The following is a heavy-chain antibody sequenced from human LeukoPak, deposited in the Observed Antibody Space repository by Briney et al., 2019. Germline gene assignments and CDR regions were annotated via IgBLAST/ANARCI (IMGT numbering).Heavy chain of an antibody. V-gene: IGHV3-30*18. D-gene: IGHD6-13*01. CDR3: AKDGDVYYISSWQGHFDY. J-gene: IGHJ4*02. CDR1: GFTFNSYG. Sequence: QPGGSLRLSCAASGFTFNSYGIHWVRQAPGKGLEWVAVISYDGSDKYYADSVKGRFTISRDNSKNTLYLQMNSLRTEDTAVYYCAKDGDVYYISSWQGHFDYWGQGTLVTVSS. CDR2: ISYDGSDK.